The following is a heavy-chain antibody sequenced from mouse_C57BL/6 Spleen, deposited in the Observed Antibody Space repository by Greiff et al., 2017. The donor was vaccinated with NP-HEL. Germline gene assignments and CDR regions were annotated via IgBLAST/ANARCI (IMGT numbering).Heavy chain of an antibody. CDR1: GFTFSSYA. J-gene: IGHJ2*01. D-gene: IGHD1-1*01. Sequence: EVQRVESGGGLVKPGGSLKLSCAASGFTFSSYAMSWVRQTPEKRLEWVATISDGGSYTYYPDNVKGRFTISRDNAKNNLYLQMSHLKSEDTAMYYCARDDGYCSSYWYYFDYWGQGTTLTVSS. V-gene: IGHV5-4*01. CDR2: ISDGGSYT. CDR3: ARDDGYCSSYWYYFDY.